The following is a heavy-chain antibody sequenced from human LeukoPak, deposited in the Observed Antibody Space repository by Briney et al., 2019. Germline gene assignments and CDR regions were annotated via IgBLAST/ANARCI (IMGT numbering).Heavy chain of an antibody. CDR3: ARGGTTMVTDYGY. D-gene: IGHD4-23*01. CDR2: ISSSSSYT. V-gene: IGHV3-21*01. J-gene: IGHJ4*02. Sequence: GGSLRLSCAASGFTFSSYSMNWVRQAPGKGLEWVSSISSSSSYTYYADSVEGRFTISRNNAKNSLFLQMNSLRAEDTALYYCARGGTTMVTDYGYWGQGTLVTVSS. CDR1: GFTFSSYS.